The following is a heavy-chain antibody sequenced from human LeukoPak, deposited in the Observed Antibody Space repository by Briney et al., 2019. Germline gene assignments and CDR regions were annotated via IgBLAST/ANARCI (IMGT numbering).Heavy chain of an antibody. CDR3: ARDDGSGWEPTIDY. Sequence: GGSLRLYCAASGFPFSSYAMHWVRQAPGKGLEWVAVISYDGSSKYYADSVKGRFTISRDNSKNTLYLQMNSLRAEDTAVYYCARDDGSGWEPTIDYWGQGTPVTVSS. CDR1: GFPFSSYA. J-gene: IGHJ4*02. D-gene: IGHD6-19*01. CDR2: ISYDGSSK. V-gene: IGHV3-30*04.